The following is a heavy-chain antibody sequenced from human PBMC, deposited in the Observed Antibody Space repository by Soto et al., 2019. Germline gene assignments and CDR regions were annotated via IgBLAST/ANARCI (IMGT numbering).Heavy chain of an antibody. CDR2: INPNSGGT. CDR3: ARVFHGSSWYGTEGDNWFDP. V-gene: IGHV1-2*04. Sequence: ASVKVSCKASGYTFTGYYMHWVRQAPGQGLEWMGWINPNSGGTNYAQKFQGWVTMTRDTSISTAYMELSRLRSDDTAVYYCARVFHGSSWYGTEGDNWFDPWGQGTLVTVSS. D-gene: IGHD6-13*01. CDR1: GYTFTGYY. J-gene: IGHJ5*02.